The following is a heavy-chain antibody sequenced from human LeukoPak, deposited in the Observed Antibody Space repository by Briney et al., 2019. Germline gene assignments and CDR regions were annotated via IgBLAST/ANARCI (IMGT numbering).Heavy chain of an antibody. V-gene: IGHV3-23*01. CDR1: GFTFSSYA. D-gene: IGHD3-16*02. Sequence: HPGGSLRLSCAASGFTFSSYAMSWVRQAPGKGLEWVSAISGSGGSTYYADSVKGRFTISRDNSKNTLYLQMNSLRAEDTAVYYCAKRPTMITFGGVIAPTPFDYWGQGTLVTVSS. CDR3: AKRPTMITFGGVIAPTPFDY. CDR2: ISGSGGST. J-gene: IGHJ4*02.